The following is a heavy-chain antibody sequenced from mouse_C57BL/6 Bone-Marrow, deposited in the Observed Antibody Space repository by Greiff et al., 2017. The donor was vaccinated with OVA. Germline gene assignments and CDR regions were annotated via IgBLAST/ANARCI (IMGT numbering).Heavy chain of an antibody. D-gene: IGHD1-1*01. Sequence: QVQLQQPGAELVKPGASVKLSCKASGYTFTSYWMHWVKQRPGQGLEWIGMIHPNSGSTNYNAKFKSKATLTVDKSSSTAYMQLSSLTSEDSAVYYCARSPLLRSFAYWGQGTLVTVSA. V-gene: IGHV1-64*01. CDR1: GYTFTSYW. J-gene: IGHJ3*01. CDR2: IHPNSGST. CDR3: ARSPLLRSFAY.